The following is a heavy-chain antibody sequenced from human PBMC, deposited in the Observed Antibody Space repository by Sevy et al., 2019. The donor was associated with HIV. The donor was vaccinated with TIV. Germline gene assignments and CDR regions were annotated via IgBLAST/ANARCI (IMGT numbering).Heavy chain of an antibody. J-gene: IGHJ6*02. CDR1: GFIVSSNY. CDR2: IYSGGST. V-gene: IGHV3-53*01. Sequence: EGSLRLSCAASGFIVSSNYMSWVRQAPGKELEWVSVIYSGGSTYYADSVKGRFTISRDNSKNTLYLQMNSLRAEDTAVYYCARDLNTAMVIGMDVWGQGTTVTVSS. D-gene: IGHD5-18*01. CDR3: ARDLNTAMVIGMDV.